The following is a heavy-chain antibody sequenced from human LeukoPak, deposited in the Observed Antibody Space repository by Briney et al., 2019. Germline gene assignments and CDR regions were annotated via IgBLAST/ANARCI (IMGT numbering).Heavy chain of an antibody. CDR3: AKDRSVPATKAFDS. D-gene: IGHD2-2*01. CDR2: ISGDGATT. Sequence: GGSLRLSCSGSGFTFRKYGMSWVRQAPGKGLEWVSTISGDGATTYHADSVKGRFALSRDNSKNTLYLQMTSLRAEDTALYYCAKDRSVPATKAFDSWGQGTLVIVSS. V-gene: IGHV3-23*01. CDR1: GFTFRKYG. J-gene: IGHJ4*02.